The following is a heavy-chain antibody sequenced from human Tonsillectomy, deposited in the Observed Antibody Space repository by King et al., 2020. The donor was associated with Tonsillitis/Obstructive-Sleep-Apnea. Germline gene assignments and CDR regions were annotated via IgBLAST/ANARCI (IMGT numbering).Heavy chain of an antibody. J-gene: IGHJ3*02. V-gene: IGHV1-46*01. CDR3: ASTIAARRKADAFDI. Sequence: QLVQSGAEVKKPGASVKVSCKASGYTFTSYYMHWVRQAPGQGLEWMGIINPSGGSTSYAQKFQGRVTMTRDTSTSTVYMELSSLRSEDTAVYYCASTIAARRKADAFDIWGQGPMVTVSS. CDR1: GYTFTSYY. D-gene: IGHD6-6*01. CDR2: INPSGGST.